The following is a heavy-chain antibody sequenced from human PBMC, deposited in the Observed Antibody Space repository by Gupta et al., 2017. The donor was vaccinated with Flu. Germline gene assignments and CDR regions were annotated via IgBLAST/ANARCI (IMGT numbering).Heavy chain of an antibody. V-gene: IGHV3-15*01. J-gene: IGHJ4*02. CDR3: FTDKTFYGSAPVFDN. D-gene: IGHD2/OR15-2a*01. CDR1: GFQFSTAW. CDR2: IRSFFDCGTA. Sequence: EGQLVESGGGLVKPGGSLRLSCAASGFQFSTAWMSWVRQAPGKGLEWVGRIRSFFDCGTADYAAPVMGRFTISRDESKLFPRMTGPTAEDTAVYYCFTDKTFYGSAPVFDNWGQGT.